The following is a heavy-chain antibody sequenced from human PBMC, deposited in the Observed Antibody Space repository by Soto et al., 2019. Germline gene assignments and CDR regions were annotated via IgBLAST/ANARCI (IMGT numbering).Heavy chain of an antibody. CDR2: ISAYNGNT. V-gene: IGHV1-18*01. D-gene: IGHD6-19*01. CDR3: ARGVSGWEPPHYYYMDV. CDR1: GYTFTSYG. Sequence: VQLVQSGAEVKKPGASVKVSCKASGYTFTSYGISWVRQAPGQGLEWMGWISAYNGNTNYAQKLQGRVTMTTYTSTSTAYMELRSLRSDDTAVYYCARGVSGWEPPHYYYMDVWGKGTPVTVSS. J-gene: IGHJ6*03.